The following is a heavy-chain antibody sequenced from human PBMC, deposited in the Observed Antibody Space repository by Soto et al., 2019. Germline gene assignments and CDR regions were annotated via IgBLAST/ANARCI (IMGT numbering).Heavy chain of an antibody. V-gene: IGHV3-74*01. D-gene: IGHD6-13*01. J-gene: IGHJ6*03. CDR1: GFTFSSYW. CDR3: ARDGEIAAAGNSMDV. Sequence: GGSLRLSCAASGFTFSSYWMHWVRQAPGKGLVWVSRINSDGSSTSYADSVKGRFTISRDNAKNTLYLQMNSLRAEDTAVYYCARDGEIAAAGNSMDVWGKGTTVTVSS. CDR2: INSDGSST.